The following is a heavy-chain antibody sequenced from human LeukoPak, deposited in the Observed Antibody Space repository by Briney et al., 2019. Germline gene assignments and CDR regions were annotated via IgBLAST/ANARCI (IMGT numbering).Heavy chain of an antibody. CDR1: GFTFSSDA. Sequence: GGSLRLSCAASGFTFSSDALNWVRQAPGAGLEWVSAISGSSDTIYYADSVRGRFTISRDNSKNSLYLQMNSLRDEDTAVYYCARSRGSDYWGQGTLVTVSS. CDR2: ISGSSDTI. V-gene: IGHV3-23*01. D-gene: IGHD5-12*01. J-gene: IGHJ4*02. CDR3: ARSRGSDY.